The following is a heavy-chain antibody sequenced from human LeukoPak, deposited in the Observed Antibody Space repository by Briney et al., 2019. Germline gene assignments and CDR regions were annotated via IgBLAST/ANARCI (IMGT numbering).Heavy chain of an antibody. Sequence: SVKVSCKASGGTFSSYAISWVRQAPGQGLEWMGGIIPIFGTANYAQKLQGRVTMATDTSTSTAYMELRSLRSDDTAVYYCARWGAAAGASGDYWGQGTLVTVSS. CDR2: IIPIFGTA. D-gene: IGHD6-13*01. J-gene: IGHJ4*02. V-gene: IGHV1-69*05. CDR1: GGTFSSYA. CDR3: ARWGAAAGASGDY.